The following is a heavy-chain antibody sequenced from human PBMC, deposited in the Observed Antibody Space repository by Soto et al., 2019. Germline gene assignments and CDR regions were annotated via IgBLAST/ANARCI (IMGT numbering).Heavy chain of an antibody. Sequence: GASVKVSCKASGYTFTSYGISWVRQAPGQGLEWMGWISAYNGNTNYAQKLQGRVTMTTDTSTSTAYMELRSLRSDDTAVYYCARGPRSVRPGGPYAFDSWGQGTMVTVSS. D-gene: IGHD3-10*02. V-gene: IGHV1-18*01. J-gene: IGHJ3*02. CDR2: ISAYNGNT. CDR3: ARGPRSVRPGGPYAFDS. CDR1: GYTFTSYG.